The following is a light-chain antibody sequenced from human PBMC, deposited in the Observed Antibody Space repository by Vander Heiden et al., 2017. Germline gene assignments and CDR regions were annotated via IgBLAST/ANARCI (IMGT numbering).Light chain of an antibody. Sequence: DIPMTQPPSSLSASVADRVTITSHASHHVIKYLNWYQQKPGKAPKLLIYDASNLQTGVPSRFSGSGTGTNFTFTISSLQPEDIATYFCLQYNKLPLTFGGGTKMDIK. V-gene: IGKV1-33*01. CDR1: HHVIKY. CDR3: LQYNKLPLT. CDR2: DAS. J-gene: IGKJ4*01.